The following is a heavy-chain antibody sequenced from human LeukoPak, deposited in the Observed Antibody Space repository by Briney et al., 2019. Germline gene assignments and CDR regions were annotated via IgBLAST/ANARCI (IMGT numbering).Heavy chain of an antibody. D-gene: IGHD3-10*01. CDR3: ARAARYYYDSGSYYNPEDY. J-gene: IGHJ4*02. CDR2: INPTSGGT. CDR1: GYTFTGYY. V-gene: IGHV1-2*02. Sequence: ASVKVSCKASGYTFTGYYIHWVRQAPGQGLEWMGWINPTSGGTNYAQKFQGRVTMTRDTSISTAYMELSRLRSDDTAVYYCARAARYYYDSGSYYNPEDYWGQGTLVTVSS.